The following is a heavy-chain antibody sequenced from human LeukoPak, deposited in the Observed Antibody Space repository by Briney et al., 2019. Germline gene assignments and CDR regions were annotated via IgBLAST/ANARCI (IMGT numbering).Heavy chain of an antibody. J-gene: IGHJ4*02. D-gene: IGHD7-27*01. CDR3: VRLPIWGYYFDN. CDR1: GYNFNIFR. CDR2: IHPGDSET. Sequence: GESLKISCQGFGYNFNIFRIGWVRQMPGKGLEWVGFIHPGDSETRYNPSRQGQVTLSVDKSTNTAYLQWTSLKASDAGIYYCVRLPIWGYYFDNWGQGTRVTVSS. V-gene: IGHV5-51*01.